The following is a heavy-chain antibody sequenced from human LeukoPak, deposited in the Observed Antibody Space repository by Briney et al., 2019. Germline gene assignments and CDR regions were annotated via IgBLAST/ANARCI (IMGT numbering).Heavy chain of an antibody. J-gene: IGHJ4*02. CDR1: GFTFSSYG. CDR2: IRYDGSNK. Sequence: PGGSLRLSCAASGFTFSSYGMHWVRQAPGKGLEWVAFIRYDGSNKYYAHSVKGRFTISRDNSKNTMSLQMNSLRAEDTAVYYCAKDGSIDPWSIAALHWGQGTLVIVSS. V-gene: IGHV3-30*02. D-gene: IGHD6-6*01. CDR3: AKDGSIDPWSIAALH.